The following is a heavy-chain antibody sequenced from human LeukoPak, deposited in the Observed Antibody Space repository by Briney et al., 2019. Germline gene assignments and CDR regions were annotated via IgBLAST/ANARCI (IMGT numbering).Heavy chain of an antibody. V-gene: IGHV3-21*01. CDR1: GFTFSSYS. D-gene: IGHD6-25*01. CDR3: AVDPRERRDY. J-gene: IGHJ4*02. Sequence: PGGSLRLSCAASGFTFSSYSMNWVRQAPGKGLERVSSISSRSSYIYQADSTKGRFTISRDNAKNSLYLQMNNLRAEDTAIYYCAVDPRERRDYWGQGTLVTVSS. CDR2: ISSRSSYI.